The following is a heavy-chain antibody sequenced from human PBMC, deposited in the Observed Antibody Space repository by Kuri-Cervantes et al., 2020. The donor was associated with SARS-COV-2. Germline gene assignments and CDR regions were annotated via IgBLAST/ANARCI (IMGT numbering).Heavy chain of an antibody. V-gene: IGHV3-53*01. CDR1: GFTVSYSY. CDR2: IYSGGTT. J-gene: IGHJ6*02. CDR3: ATEGSHYDFWSGYYTGREYYYGMDV. Sequence: GGSLRLSCAASGFTVSYSYMSWIRQAPGKGLEWISVIYSGGTTYYADSVRGRFTISRDNSKNTLYLQMNSLRAEDTAVYYCATEGSHYDFWSGYYTGREYYYGMDVWGQGTTVTVSS. D-gene: IGHD3-3*01.